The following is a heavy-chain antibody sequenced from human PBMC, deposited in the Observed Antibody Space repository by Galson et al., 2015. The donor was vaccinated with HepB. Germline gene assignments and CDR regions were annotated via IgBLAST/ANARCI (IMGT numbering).Heavy chain of an antibody. CDR3: AKGQDSSTYYYDSSGYPNRPVDY. J-gene: IGHJ4*02. CDR2: ISGSGGST. D-gene: IGHD3-22*01. CDR1: GFTFSSYA. V-gene: IGHV3-23*01. Sequence: SLRLSCAASGFTFSSYAMSWVRQAPGKGLEWVSAISGSGGSTYYADSVKGRFTISRDNSKNTLYLQMNSLRAEDTAVYYCAKGQDSSTYYYDSSGYPNRPVDYWGQGTLVTVSS.